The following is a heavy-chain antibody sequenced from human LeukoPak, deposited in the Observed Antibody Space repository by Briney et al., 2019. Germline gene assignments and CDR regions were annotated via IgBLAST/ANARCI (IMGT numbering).Heavy chain of an antibody. D-gene: IGHD2-21*02. CDR1: GGSVSSGSYY. J-gene: IGHJ4*02. Sequence: PSETLSPTCTVSGGSVSSGSYYWSWIRQPPGKGLEWIGYIYYSGSTNYNPSLKSRVTISVDTSKNQFSLKLSSVTAADTAVYYCARDFIGDWGGLDYRGQGTLVTVSS. CDR3: ARDFIGDWGGLDY. V-gene: IGHV4-61*01. CDR2: IYYSGST.